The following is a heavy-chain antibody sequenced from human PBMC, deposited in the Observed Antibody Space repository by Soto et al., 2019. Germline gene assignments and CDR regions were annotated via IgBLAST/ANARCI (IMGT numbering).Heavy chain of an antibody. CDR3: ARAGSSLGYAMDV. J-gene: IGHJ6*02. D-gene: IGHD3-10*01. V-gene: IGHV1-24*01. Sequence: ASVKVSCKVSGNSLTELSMHWVRQAPGKGLEWMGGFDPETGEAIYGQKFQGRVTMTEDTSTDTGYMELSSLSSEDTAVYYCARAGSSLGYAMDVWGRGTTVTVSS. CDR2: FDPETGEA. CDR1: GNSLTELS.